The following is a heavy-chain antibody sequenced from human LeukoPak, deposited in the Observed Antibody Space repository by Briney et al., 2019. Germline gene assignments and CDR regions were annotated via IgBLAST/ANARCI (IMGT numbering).Heavy chain of an antibody. V-gene: IGHV4-59*12. Sequence: SETLSLTCTVSGGSISSYYWSWIRQPPRKGLQWIGSIYYSGSTYYNPSLKSRVTISVDTSKNQFSLKLSSVTAADTAVYYCARDRPLDYWGQGTLVTVSS. J-gene: IGHJ4*02. CDR1: GGSISSYY. CDR3: ARDRPLDY. CDR2: IYYSGST.